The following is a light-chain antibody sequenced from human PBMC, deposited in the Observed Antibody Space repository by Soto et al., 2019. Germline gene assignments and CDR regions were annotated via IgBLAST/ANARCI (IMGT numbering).Light chain of an antibody. J-gene: IGKJ4*01. V-gene: IGKV1-33*01. Sequence: DIQMTQSPSSLSASVGDRVTITCQASQDISNYLNWYQQKPGKAPKLMMYDASNLETGVPSRFSRSGSGTDFTFTISSLQPEDVATYYCQQYDNVPPLTFGGGTKVEIK. CDR2: DAS. CDR3: QQYDNVPPLT. CDR1: QDISNY.